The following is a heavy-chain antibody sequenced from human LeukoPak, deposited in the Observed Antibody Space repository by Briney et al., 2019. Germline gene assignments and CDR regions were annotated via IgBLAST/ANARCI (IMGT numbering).Heavy chain of an antibody. CDR3: ARALNEYYYYGMDA. V-gene: IGHV4-4*07. CDR1: GGSISNYY. CDR2: VYTGGTT. Sequence: SETLSLTCTASGGSISNYYWSWIRQPAGKGLEWIGRVYTGGTTNSNPSLKSRVTMSVDTSKSQVSLKLTSVTAADTAVYYCARALNEYYYYGMDAWGQGTMVTVSS. D-gene: IGHD1-1*01. J-gene: IGHJ6*02.